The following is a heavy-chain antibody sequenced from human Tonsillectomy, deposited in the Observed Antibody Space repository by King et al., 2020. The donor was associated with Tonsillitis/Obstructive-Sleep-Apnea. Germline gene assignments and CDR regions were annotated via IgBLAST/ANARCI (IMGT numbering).Heavy chain of an antibody. D-gene: IGHD6-13*01. J-gene: IGHJ4*02. Sequence: VQLQQWGAGLLKPSETLSLTCAVYGGSFSGYYWSWIRQPPGKGLEWIGEINHSGSTNYNPSLKSRVTISVDTSKNQFSLKLSSVTAADTAVYYCARDPHDLYSSWYYYFDYWGQGTLVTVSS. CDR3: ARDPHDLYSSWYYYFDY. CDR2: INHSGST. CDR1: GGSFSGYY. V-gene: IGHV4-34*01.